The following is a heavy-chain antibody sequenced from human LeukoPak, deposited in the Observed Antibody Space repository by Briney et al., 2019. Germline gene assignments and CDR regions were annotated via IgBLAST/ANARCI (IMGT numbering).Heavy chain of an antibody. CDR2: ISASGGST. Sequence: GGSLRLSCAASGFTFSIYAMTWVRQAPGKGLEWVSAISASGGSTYYADSVKGRFTISRDNSKNMLYLQMSSLRAEDTAVYYCAKDLSRTTVTTRLDYWGQGTLVTVSS. D-gene: IGHD4-11*01. V-gene: IGHV3-23*01. CDR3: AKDLSRTTVTTRLDY. J-gene: IGHJ4*02. CDR1: GFTFSIYA.